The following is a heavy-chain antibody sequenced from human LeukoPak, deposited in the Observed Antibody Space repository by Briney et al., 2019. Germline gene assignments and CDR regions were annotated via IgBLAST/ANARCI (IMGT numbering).Heavy chain of an antibody. V-gene: IGHV3-11*05. CDR3: ARARGAGPGGHFDY. CDR1: GFSFSDNY. CDR2: ISNSGSYT. J-gene: IGHJ4*02. Sequence: GGSLRLSCAASGFSFSDNYMSWIRQAPGKGLEWVSYISNSGSYTNYPDSVKGRFTISRDNAKNSLYLQMNSLRDEDTAVYYCARARGAGPGGHFDYWGQGTLVSVSS. D-gene: IGHD6-19*01.